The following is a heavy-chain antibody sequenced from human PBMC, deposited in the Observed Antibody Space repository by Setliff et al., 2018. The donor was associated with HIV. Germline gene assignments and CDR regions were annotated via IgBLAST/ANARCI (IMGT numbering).Heavy chain of an antibody. V-gene: IGHV4-38-2*01. D-gene: IGHD2-2*01. CDR2: IYHSGTT. J-gene: IGHJ6*03. CDR1: GFSINSAYY. Sequence: SETLSLTCAVSGFSINSAYYWAWIRQPPGKGLEWIGSIYHSGTTYYNPSLKSRVAISIDTSKNQFSLKVTSVTAADTAVYYCARVGQLLLGDYFYMDVWGKGTSVTVSS. CDR3: ARVGQLLLGDYFYMDV.